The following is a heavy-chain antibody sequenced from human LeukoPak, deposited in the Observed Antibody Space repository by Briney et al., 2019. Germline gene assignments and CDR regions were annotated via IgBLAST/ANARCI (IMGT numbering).Heavy chain of an antibody. CDR1: GFTFSSYS. V-gene: IGHV3-21*01. J-gene: IGHJ3*02. CDR3: ARASRAGDYDTDAFDI. CDR2: ISSSSSYI. D-gene: IGHD4-17*01. Sequence: PGGSLRLSCAASGFTFSSYSMNWVRQAPGKGLEWVSSISSSSSYIYYADSVKGRFTISRDNAKNSLYLQMNSLRAEDTAVYYCARASRAGDYDTDAFDIWGRGTMVTVSS.